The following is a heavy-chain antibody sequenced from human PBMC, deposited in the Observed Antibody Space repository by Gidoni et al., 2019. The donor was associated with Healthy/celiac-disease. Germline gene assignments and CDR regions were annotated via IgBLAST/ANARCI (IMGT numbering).Heavy chain of an antibody. V-gene: IGHV4-34*01. CDR3: ARAFSGSYSRRIDY. CDR1: GGSFSGYY. CDR2: INHSGST. Sequence: QVQLQQWGAGLLKPSETLSLTCAVYGGSFSGYYWSWIRQPPGKGLEWIGEINHSGSTNYNPSLKSRVTISVDTSKNQFSLKLSSVTAADTAVYYCARAFSGSYSRRIDYWGQGTLVTVSS. J-gene: IGHJ4*02. D-gene: IGHD3-10*01.